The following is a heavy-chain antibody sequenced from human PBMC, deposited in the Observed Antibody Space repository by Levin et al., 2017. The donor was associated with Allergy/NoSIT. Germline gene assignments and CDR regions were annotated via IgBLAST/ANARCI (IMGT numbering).Heavy chain of an antibody. D-gene: IGHD4-17*01. Sequence: GGSLRLSCAVSGFIFSDFYMSWIRQTPGKGLEWVSYISSTGSTIYYADSVKGRFTISRDNAKNSLFLDMNSLRAEDTAVYYCARSNRASSKDYGDYNDYWGQGTLVTVSS. CDR3: ARSNRASSKDYGDYNDY. CDR2: ISSTGSTI. CDR1: GFIFSDFY. J-gene: IGHJ4*02. V-gene: IGHV3-11*01.